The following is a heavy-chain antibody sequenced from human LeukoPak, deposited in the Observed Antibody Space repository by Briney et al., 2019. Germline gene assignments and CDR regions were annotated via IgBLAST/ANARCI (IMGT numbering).Heavy chain of an antibody. CDR3: ARGVKLLDY. Sequence: GGSLRLSCAASGFTFSSYNMNWVRQAPGKGLECVSSISSGTGYRCYADSVKGRFTISRDNAENSLYLQMNSLRAEDTGVYYCARGVKLLDYWGQGTLVTVSS. CDR2: ISSGTGYR. J-gene: IGHJ4*02. V-gene: IGHV3-21*01. CDR1: GFTFSSYN. D-gene: IGHD1-1*01.